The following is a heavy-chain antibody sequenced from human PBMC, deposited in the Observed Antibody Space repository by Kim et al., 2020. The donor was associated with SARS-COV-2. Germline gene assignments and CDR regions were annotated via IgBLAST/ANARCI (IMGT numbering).Heavy chain of an antibody. Sequence: GWSLRLSCVASGFMFSNYYMGWVRQAPGEGLEWVANIKEDGGAVFYVDSVKGRFTISRDNAKNSLFLQMNSLRAEDTGVYYCAKTIGGADINFDYWGQGTLVTVSS. CDR2: IKEDGGAV. V-gene: IGHV3-7*01. D-gene: IGHD3-9*01. J-gene: IGHJ4*02. CDR1: GFMFSNYY. CDR3: AKTIGGADINFDY.